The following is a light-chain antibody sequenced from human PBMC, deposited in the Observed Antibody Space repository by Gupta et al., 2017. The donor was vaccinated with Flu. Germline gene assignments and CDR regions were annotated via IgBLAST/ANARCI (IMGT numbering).Light chain of an antibody. CDR1: QSISSY. V-gene: IGKV1-39*01. CDR3: QQSYSNPPLT. J-gene: IGKJ4*01. CDR2: AAS. Sequence: DIQMTPSPSSLSASVGDRVTITCRASQSISSYLNWYQQKPGKAPKLLIYAASSLHSGVPSRFSGSGSGTDFTLTISSLQPEDFATYYCQQSYSNPPLTFGGGTKVEIK.